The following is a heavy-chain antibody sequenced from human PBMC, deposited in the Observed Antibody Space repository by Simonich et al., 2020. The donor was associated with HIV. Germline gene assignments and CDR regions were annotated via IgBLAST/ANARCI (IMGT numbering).Heavy chain of an antibody. D-gene: IGHD3-22*01. CDR3: AHLYDSSGYYYVFFQH. Sequence: QITLKESGPTLVKPTQPLTLTCTFSGFSLNTGGVAVAWIRQPPGKALEWLAHIYWNDDKRYRASLKSRLTITKDTSKNQVVLTMTNMDPVDTATYYCAHLYDSSGYYYVFFQHWGQGTLVTVSS. CDR1: GFSLNTGGVA. V-gene: IGHV2-5*01. J-gene: IGHJ1*01. CDR2: IYWNDDK.